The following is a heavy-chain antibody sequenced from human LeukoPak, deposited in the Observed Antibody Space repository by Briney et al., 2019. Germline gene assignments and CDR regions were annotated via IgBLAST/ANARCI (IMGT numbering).Heavy chain of an antibody. CDR3: ARTYSYGYDY. D-gene: IGHD5-18*01. Sequence: SETLSLTCTVSGGSISSYYWSWLRQPPGKGLEWIGYIYYSGSTNYNPSLKSRVTISVDTSKNQFSLKLSSVTAADTAVYYCARTYSYGYDYWGQGTLVTVSS. J-gene: IGHJ4*02. CDR2: IYYSGST. CDR1: GGSISSYY. V-gene: IGHV4-59*08.